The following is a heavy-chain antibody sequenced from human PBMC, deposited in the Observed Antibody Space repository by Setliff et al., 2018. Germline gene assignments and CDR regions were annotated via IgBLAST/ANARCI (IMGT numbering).Heavy chain of an antibody. CDR3: ARSLGSGCYYGSRPFHSDY. CDR2: IDRSGNT. J-gene: IGHJ4*02. D-gene: IGHD3-10*01. Sequence: SETLSLTCTVSGDSISTGINYWSWIRQPAGKGLEWIGHIDRSGNTNFNPSLKSRVTISGDRSKNQFSLELSSVTAADTAVYYCARSLGSGCYYGSRPFHSDYWGQGILVTVSS. V-gene: IGHV4-61*09. CDR1: GDSISTGINY.